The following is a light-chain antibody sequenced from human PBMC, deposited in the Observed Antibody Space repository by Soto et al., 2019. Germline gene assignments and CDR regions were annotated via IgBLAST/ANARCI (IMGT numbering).Light chain of an antibody. CDR3: QQRSNWPLT. CDR2: DAS. V-gene: IGKV3-11*01. CDR1: QSVSSY. J-gene: IGKJ4*01. Sequence: EIVLTQSPATLSLSPGERATLSCRASQSVSSYLAWYQQKPGQAPRLLIYDASNRATGIPARFSGSGSGTDFTLTISSREPEDFAVYYCQQRSNWPLTFGGGTKLEIK.